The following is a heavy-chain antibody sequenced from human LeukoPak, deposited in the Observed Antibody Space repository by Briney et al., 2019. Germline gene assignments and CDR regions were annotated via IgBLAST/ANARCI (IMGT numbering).Heavy chain of an antibody. Sequence: GASVKVSCKASGGTFSSYAISWVRQAPGQGLEWMGRIIPILGIANYAQKFQGRVTITADKSTSTAYMELSSLRSEDTAVFYCARSTEPYYDILTGYYYFDYWGQGTLVTVSS. CDR3: ARSTEPYYDILTGYYYFDY. V-gene: IGHV1-69*04. J-gene: IGHJ4*02. CDR1: GGTFSSYA. CDR2: IIPILGIA. D-gene: IGHD3-9*01.